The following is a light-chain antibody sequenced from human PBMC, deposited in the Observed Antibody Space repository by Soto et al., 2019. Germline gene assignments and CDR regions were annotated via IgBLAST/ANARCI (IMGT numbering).Light chain of an antibody. CDR1: SSNIGTNS. CDR3: AAWDGSLSGRV. Sequence: QSVVTQPPSASGTPGQRVTISCSGSSSNIGTNSVYWYQQLPGTAPKLLVYRNNQRPSGVSDRFSVSKSGTSASLAISGLRSEDEADYYCAAWDGSLSGRVFGGGTKLTVL. V-gene: IGLV1-47*01. CDR2: RNN. J-gene: IGLJ3*02.